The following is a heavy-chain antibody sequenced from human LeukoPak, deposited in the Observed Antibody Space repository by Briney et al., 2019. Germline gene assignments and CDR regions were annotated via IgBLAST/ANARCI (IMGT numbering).Heavy chain of an antibody. V-gene: IGHV3-30*02. Sequence: PGGSLRLSCAASGFTFSSYGMHWVRQAPGKGLEWVAFIRYDGSNKYYADSVKGRFTISRDNSKNTLYLQMNSLRAEDTAVYYCAKDRNIVVVPAAMKYYYYYMDVWGKGTTVTDSS. CDR3: AKDRNIVVVPAAMKYYYYYMDV. CDR2: IRYDGSNK. D-gene: IGHD2-2*01. CDR1: GFTFSSYG. J-gene: IGHJ6*03.